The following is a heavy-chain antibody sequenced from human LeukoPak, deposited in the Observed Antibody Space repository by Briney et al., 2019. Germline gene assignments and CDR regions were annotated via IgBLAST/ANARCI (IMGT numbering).Heavy chain of an antibody. D-gene: IGHD2-2*01. CDR3: AKDQGMRSTSHFDP. J-gene: IGHJ5*02. V-gene: IGHV3-23*01. CDR2: INDSGGDT. Sequence: GGSLRLSCAASGFTFRSYTMTWVRQAPGKGLGWVSTINDSGGDTYYADSVKGRFTISRDNSKNTLYLQMNSLRAEDTAVYYCAKDQGMRSTSHFDPWGQGTLVTVSS. CDR1: GFTFRSYT.